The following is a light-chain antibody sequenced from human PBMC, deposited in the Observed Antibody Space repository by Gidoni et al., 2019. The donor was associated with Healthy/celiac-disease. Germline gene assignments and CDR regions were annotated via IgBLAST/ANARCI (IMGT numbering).Light chain of an antibody. CDR1: QSVSSSY. CDR3: QQYGSPSWT. V-gene: IGKV3-20*01. J-gene: IGKJ1*01. CDR2: GAS. Sequence: IGLTQSPGTLSLSTGERATLSCRASQSVSSSYLAWYQQKPGQAPRLLIYGASSKATGIPSRFSGRGSGEDFTLTSSRLEAEDFAVYYCQQYGSPSWTFGQGTKVEIK.